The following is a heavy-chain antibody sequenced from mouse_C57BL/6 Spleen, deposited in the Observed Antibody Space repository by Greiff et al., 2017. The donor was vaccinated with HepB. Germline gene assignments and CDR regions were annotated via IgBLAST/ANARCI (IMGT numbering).Heavy chain of an antibody. CDR1: GYSFTDYN. Sequence: VQLQQSGPELVKPGASVKISCKASGYSFTDYNMNWVKQSNGKSLEWIGVINPNYGTTSYNQKFKGKATLTVDQSSSTAYMQLNSLTSEDSAVYYCARRDPGSTMVTSYAMDYWGQGTSVTVSS. D-gene: IGHD2-1*01. V-gene: IGHV1-39*01. CDR2: INPNYGTT. CDR3: ARRDPGSTMVTSYAMDY. J-gene: IGHJ4*01.